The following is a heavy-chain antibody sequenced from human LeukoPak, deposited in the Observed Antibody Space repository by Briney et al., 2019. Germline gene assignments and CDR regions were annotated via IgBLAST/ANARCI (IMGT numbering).Heavy chain of an antibody. Sequence: GGSLRLSCGASVFIFSTYAMTWLRQAPGKGLEGVSTITGSGGSTYYAASVKGRFTISRDNSKNTLYVQMNSLRAEDTAVYYCAKGVGVYTNWFDPWGQGTLVTVSS. J-gene: IGHJ5*02. V-gene: IGHV3-23*01. CDR2: ITGSGGST. D-gene: IGHD3-10*01. CDR3: AKGVGVYTNWFDP. CDR1: VFIFSTYA.